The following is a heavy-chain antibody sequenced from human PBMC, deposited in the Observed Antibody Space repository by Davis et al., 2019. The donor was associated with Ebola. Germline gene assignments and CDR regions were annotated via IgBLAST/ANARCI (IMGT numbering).Heavy chain of an antibody. J-gene: IGHJ4*02. CDR2: IIPILGIA. D-gene: IGHD6-6*01. CDR1: GGTFSSYA. V-gene: IGHV1-69*04. CDR3: AKSEQLVLPDY. Sequence: AASVKVSCKASGGTFSSYAISWVRQAPGQGLEWMGRIIPILGIANYAQKFQGRVTITADKSTSTVYMELSSLRSEDTAVYYCAKSEQLVLPDYWGQGTLVTVSS.